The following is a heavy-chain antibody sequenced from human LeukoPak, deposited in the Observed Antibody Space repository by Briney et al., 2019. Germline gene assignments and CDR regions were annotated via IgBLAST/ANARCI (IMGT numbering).Heavy chain of an antibody. V-gene: IGHV3-30*02. CDR3: ARDAFVFYGGFDI. CDR2: IRYDGSNK. Sequence: GGSLRLSCAASGFTFSSYGMHWVCQAPGKGLEWVAFIRYDGSNKYYADSVKGRFTISRDNSKNTLYLQMNSLRAEDTAVYYCARDAFVFYGGFDIWGQGTMVTVSS. J-gene: IGHJ3*02. CDR1: GFTFSSYG. D-gene: IGHD4-23*01.